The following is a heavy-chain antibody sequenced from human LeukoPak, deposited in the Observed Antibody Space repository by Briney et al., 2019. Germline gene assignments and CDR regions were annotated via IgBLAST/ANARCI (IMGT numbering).Heavy chain of an antibody. D-gene: IGHD4/OR15-4a*01. CDR2: IIPILGIA. CDR3: ARVSQLTFDY. CDR1: GGTFSSYT. V-gene: IGHV1-69*02. Sequence: SVKVSCKASGGTFSSYTISWVRQAPGQGLEWMGRIIPILGIANYAQKLQGRVTMTTDTSTSTAYMELRSLRSDDTAVYYCARVSQLTFDYWGQGTLVTVSS. J-gene: IGHJ4*02.